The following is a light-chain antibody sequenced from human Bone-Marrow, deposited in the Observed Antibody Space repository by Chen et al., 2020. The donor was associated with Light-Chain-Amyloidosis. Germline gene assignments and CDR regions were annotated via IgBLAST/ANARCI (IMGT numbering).Light chain of an antibody. CDR1: SGDVGTYNY. CDR2: AVS. V-gene: IGLV2-14*01. Sequence: QSALTQPASVSGSPGQSLTISCTGTSGDVGTYNYVSWYQQHPGKAPKVMIYAVSNRPSGVSNRFAGSKSGNTASLTISGLQAEDEADYYGSSLTSSSSYVFGPGTKVTVL. CDR3: SSLTSSSSYV. J-gene: IGLJ1*01.